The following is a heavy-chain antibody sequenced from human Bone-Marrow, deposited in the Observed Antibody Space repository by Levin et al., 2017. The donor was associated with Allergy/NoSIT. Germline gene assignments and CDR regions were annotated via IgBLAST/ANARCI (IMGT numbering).Heavy chain of an antibody. CDR3: ASIIAARRGEVYGMDV. Sequence: GGSLRLSCAASGFTFSSYAMHWVRQAPGKGLEWVAVISYDGSNKYYADSVKGRFTISRDNSKNTLYLQMNSLRAEDTAVYYCASIIAARRGEVYGMDVWGQGTTVTVSS. V-gene: IGHV3-30*04. D-gene: IGHD6-6*01. CDR1: GFTFSSYA. CDR2: ISYDGSNK. J-gene: IGHJ6*02.